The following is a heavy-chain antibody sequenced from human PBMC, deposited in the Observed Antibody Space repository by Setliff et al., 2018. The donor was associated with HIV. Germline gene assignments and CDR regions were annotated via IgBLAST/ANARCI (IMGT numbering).Heavy chain of an antibody. D-gene: IGHD3-22*01. CDR1: GGSFSGYD. J-gene: IGHJ3*01. Sequence: SETLSLTCAVYGGSFSGYDWSWIRQPPGKGLEWIGEINHSGSTNYNPSLKSRVTISVDTSKNQFSLKLNSVTAADTAVYYCVKHFWTDYYDWRDTGAFDLWGQGTMVTVSS. V-gene: IGHV4-34*01. CDR2: INHSGST. CDR3: VKHFWTDYYDWRDTGAFDL.